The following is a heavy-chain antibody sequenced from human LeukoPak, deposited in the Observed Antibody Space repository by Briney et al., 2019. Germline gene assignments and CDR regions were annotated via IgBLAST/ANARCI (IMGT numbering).Heavy chain of an antibody. CDR1: EFTFSRYA. J-gene: IGHJ4*02. V-gene: IGHV3-NL1*01. D-gene: IGHD4-23*01. Sequence: GGSLRLSCSASEFTFSRYAMHWVRQAPGKGLEYVSGISSNEDSVKGRFTISRDNSKNTLYLQMSSLRAEDTAAYYCVKGGGNSRPYFFDYWGQGTLITVSS. CDR3: VKGGGNSRPYFFDY. CDR2: ISSNE.